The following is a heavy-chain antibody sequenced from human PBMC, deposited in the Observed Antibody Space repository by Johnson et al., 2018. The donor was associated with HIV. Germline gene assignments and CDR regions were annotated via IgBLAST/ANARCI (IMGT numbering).Heavy chain of an antibody. Sequence: VQLVESGGGLVQPGGSLRLSCAASGFTFSSYWMSWVRQAPGKGLEWVANIKQDGSEKYYVDSVEGRFTISRDNAKNSLYLQMNSLRAEDTAVYYCARDRVAARDAFDIWGQGTMVTVSS. V-gene: IGHV3-7*05. CDR2: IKQDGSEK. CDR3: ARDRVAARDAFDI. J-gene: IGHJ3*02. CDR1: GFTFSSYW. D-gene: IGHD6-6*01.